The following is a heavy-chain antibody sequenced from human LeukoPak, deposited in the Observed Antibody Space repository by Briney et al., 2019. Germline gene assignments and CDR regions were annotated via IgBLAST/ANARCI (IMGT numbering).Heavy chain of an antibody. CDR1: GFTFSSYS. CDR3: ARRGVYGSGAFYLDY. J-gene: IGHJ4*02. CDR2: ISSSSSYI. V-gene: IGHV3-21*01. Sequence: PGGSLRLSCAASGFTFSSYSMNWVRQAPGKGLEWVSSISSSSSYIYYADSVKGRFTISRDNAKNSLYLQMNSLRAEDTAVYYCARRGVYGSGAFYLDYWGQGTLVTVPS. D-gene: IGHD3-10*01.